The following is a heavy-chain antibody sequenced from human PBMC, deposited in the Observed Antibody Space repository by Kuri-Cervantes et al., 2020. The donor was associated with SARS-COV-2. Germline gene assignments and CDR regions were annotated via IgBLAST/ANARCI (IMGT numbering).Heavy chain of an antibody. CDR2: ISYDGSNK. V-gene: IGHV3-30*03. CDR3: ARDKSGSYRPHNWFDP. D-gene: IGHD1-26*01. Sequence: GESLKISCAASGFTFSSYGMHWVRQAPGKGLEWVAVISYDGSNKYYADSVKGRFTISRDNARNSLYLQMNSLRAEDTAVYYCARDKSGSYRPHNWFDPWGQGTLVTVSS. J-gene: IGHJ5*02. CDR1: GFTFSSYG.